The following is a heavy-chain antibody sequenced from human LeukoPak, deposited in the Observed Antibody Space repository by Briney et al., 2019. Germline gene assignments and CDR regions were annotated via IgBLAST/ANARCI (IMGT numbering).Heavy chain of an antibody. J-gene: IGHJ5*02. CDR2: INPSGGST. D-gene: IGHD4-23*01. CDR3: ARASTVVTHDDNWSDP. Sequence: ASVKVSCKASGYTFTSYYMHWVRQAPGQGLEWMGIINPSGGSTSYAQKFQGRVTMTRDTSISTAYMELSRLRSDDTAVYYCARASTVVTHDDNWSDPWGQGTLVTVSS. CDR1: GYTFTSYY. V-gene: IGHV1-46*01.